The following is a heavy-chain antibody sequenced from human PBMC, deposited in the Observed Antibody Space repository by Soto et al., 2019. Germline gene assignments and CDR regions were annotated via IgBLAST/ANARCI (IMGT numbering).Heavy chain of an antibody. D-gene: IGHD6-13*01. CDR2: INAANGDT. V-gene: IGHV1-3*01. CDR3: VRRHVSATGIDWFDP. CDR1: GYTFTSYG. Sequence: ASVKVSWKASGYTFTSYGIHWVRQAPGQRLEWMGWINAANGDTKYSPKFQGRVTITRDTSASTAYMELSSLRSEDTAVYYCVRRHVSATGIDWFDPWGQGTLVTVSS. J-gene: IGHJ5*02.